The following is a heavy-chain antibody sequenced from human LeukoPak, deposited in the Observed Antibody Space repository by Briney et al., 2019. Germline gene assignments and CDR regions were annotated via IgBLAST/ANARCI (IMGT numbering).Heavy chain of an antibody. V-gene: IGHV3-48*03. CDR2: ISSSGSTI. Sequence: GGSLRLSCAASGFTFSSYEMNWVRQAPGKGLEWVSYISSSGSTIYYADSVKGRFTISRDNAKNSLYLQMNSLRAEDTAVYYCARVSGYYYYYYMDVWGKGTTVTVSS. CDR1: GFTFSSYE. D-gene: IGHD3-3*02. J-gene: IGHJ6*03. CDR3: ARVSGYYYYYYMDV.